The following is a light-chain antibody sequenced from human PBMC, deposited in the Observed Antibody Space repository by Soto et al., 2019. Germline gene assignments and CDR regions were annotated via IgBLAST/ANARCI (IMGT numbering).Light chain of an antibody. J-gene: IGLJ2*01. V-gene: IGLV1-40*01. CDR3: QSYDSSRSGFVV. Sequence: QSVLTQPPSVSGAPGQRVTISCTGSSSNIGAGYDVHWYQQLPGTAPKLLIYGNSNRPSGVPDRFSGSKSGTSASLAITGLQAEDEADYYCQSYDSSRSGFVVFGGSTQMTV. CDR1: SSNIGAGYD. CDR2: GNS.